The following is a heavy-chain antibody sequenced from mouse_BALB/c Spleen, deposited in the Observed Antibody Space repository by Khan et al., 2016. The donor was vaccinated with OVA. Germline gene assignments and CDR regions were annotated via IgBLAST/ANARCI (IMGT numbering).Heavy chain of an antibody. J-gene: IGHJ2*01. Sequence: VQLQQSGPELVKPGASVKISCKASGYSFTGYFMNWVMQSHGKSLEWIGRINPHIGETLYNQKFKGKATLTVDESSRTVHMELWSLASEDSAVYYCARKNGSDFDYWGQGTTLTVSS. D-gene: IGHD1-1*01. CDR3: ARKNGSDFDY. CDR2: INPHIGET. V-gene: IGHV1-20*02. CDR1: GYSFTGYF.